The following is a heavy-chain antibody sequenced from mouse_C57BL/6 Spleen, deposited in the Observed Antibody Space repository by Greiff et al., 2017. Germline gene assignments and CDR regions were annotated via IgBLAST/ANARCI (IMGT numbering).Heavy chain of an antibody. CDR2: IYPGLGNT. Sequence: VQLHPSGPELVKPGASVKISCKASGYTFSSSWMHWVKQRPGKGLEWIGGIYPGLGNTNYNGKLKGQATLTVDKFSSTAYMQLSSRTSEYSAVYCCAKKWNDEERSGVAYWGQGTLVTVSA. D-gene: IGHD1-3*01. CDR1: GYTFSSSW. CDR3: AKKWNDEERSGVAY. J-gene: IGHJ3*01. V-gene: IGHV1-82*01.